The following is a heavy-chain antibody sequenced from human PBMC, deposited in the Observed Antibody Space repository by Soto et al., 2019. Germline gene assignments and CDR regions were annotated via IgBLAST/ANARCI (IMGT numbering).Heavy chain of an antibody. CDR3: ARDRSTASDYNY. CDR2: ISTSNDDI. D-gene: IGHD1-26*01. J-gene: IGHJ4*02. V-gene: IGHV1-18*01. CDR1: GYIFTNFG. Sequence: QVQLVQSGAEVKKPGASVKVSCKASGYIFTNFGISWVRQAPGQGLEWMGWISTSNDDINYAPKLQGRLTMTTDTSTSTAYMELWSLRSDDTAVYYCARDRSTASDYNYWGQGTLVTVSS.